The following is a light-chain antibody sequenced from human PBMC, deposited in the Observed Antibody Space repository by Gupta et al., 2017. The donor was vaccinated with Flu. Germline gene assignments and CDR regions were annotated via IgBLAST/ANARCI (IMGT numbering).Light chain of an antibody. CDR3: VTLDSSLSGGL. J-gene: IGLJ3*02. CDR2: DSD. CDR1: SSNIGNNY. V-gene: IGLV1-51*01. Sequence: KVTISCAVSSSNIGNNYVSWYQQIPGTAPKLLIYDSDKRPSGVPDRFSGSKSGTSATLDITGLQTWDEADYYCVTLDSSLSGGLFGGGTKVTVL.